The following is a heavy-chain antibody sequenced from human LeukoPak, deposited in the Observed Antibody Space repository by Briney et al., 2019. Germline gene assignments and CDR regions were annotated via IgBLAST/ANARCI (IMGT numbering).Heavy chain of an antibody. J-gene: IGHJ4*02. D-gene: IGHD2-2*01. V-gene: IGHV4-39*01. CDR2: LYYSGST. CDR1: GGSISSSSYY. Sequence: SETLSLTCTVSGGSISSSSYYWGWIRQPPGKGLEWIGSLYYSGSTYYNPSLESRVTISVDTSKNQFSLRLSSVTAADTALYYYATHGYCSATSCYVWGQGTLVTVSS. CDR3: ATHGYCSATSCYV.